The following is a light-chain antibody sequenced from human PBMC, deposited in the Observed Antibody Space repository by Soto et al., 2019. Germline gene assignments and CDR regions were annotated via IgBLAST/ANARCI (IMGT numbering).Light chain of an antibody. J-gene: IGKJ1*01. CDR3: QQYNNWPRT. CDR2: GAS. V-gene: IGKV3-15*01. CDR1: ENVRTF. Sequence: EILSTYSPGTLSLSPVERATVSCRASENVRTFVDWYQQKPGQAPRLLIYGASTRATGIPDRFSGSGSGTEFTLTIRSLQSEDFAVYYCQQYNNWPRTVGQGTKVDIK.